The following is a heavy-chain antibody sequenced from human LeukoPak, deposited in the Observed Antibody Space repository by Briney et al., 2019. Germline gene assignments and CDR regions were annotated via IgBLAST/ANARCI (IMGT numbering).Heavy chain of an antibody. D-gene: IGHD2-15*01. Sequence: ASVKVSCKASGYTLTSYDINWVRQATGQGLEWMGWINPNSGGTNYAQKFQGRVTMTRDTSISTAYMELSRLRSDDTAVYYCAATRMKFEYYFDYWGQGTLVTVSS. CDR1: GYTLTSYD. CDR3: AATRMKFEYYFDY. J-gene: IGHJ4*02. CDR2: INPNSGGT. V-gene: IGHV1-2*02.